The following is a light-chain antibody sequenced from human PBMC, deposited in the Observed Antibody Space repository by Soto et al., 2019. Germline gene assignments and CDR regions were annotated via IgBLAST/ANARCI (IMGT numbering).Light chain of an antibody. Sequence: DIQMTQSPSTLSASVGDRVTITCRASQTISIYLAWYQQKPGKAPKVLIYAASSLESGVPSRFSGSGSGTEFTLTISSLQPDDFGNYYCQQYSSNPLYTFGQGTKLEIK. V-gene: IGKV1-5*01. CDR2: AAS. CDR1: QTISIY. CDR3: QQYSSNPLYT. J-gene: IGKJ2*01.